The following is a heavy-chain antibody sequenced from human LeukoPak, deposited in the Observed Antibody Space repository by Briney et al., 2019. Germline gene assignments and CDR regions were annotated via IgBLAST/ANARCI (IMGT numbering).Heavy chain of an antibody. J-gene: IGHJ4*02. Sequence: ASVKVSCKASGYTLTAYYLHWVRQAPGQGLEWMGWINPNSGGTKYAQKFQGGVTMTRDTSISTAYMELSRLRSDDTDDTAVYYCARDVRVTYYFDYWGQGTLVTVSS. CDR1: GYTLTAYY. V-gene: IGHV1-2*02. CDR3: ARDVRVTYYFDY. D-gene: IGHD4-11*01. CDR2: INPNSGGT.